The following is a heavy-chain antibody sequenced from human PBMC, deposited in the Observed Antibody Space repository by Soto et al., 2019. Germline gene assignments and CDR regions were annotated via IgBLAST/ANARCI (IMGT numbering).Heavy chain of an antibody. CDR3: VRDFSSCSDS. D-gene: IGHD6-13*01. CDR1: GGSVSSSDYH. J-gene: IGHJ4*02. V-gene: IGHV4-39*01. Sequence: QLQLQESGPGLVKPSETLSLTCTVSGGSVSSSDYHWGWIRQPPGKGLDWIGTISYTGSTYYNPSLKSRLTISVDKSRNQFSLKLRSVTATDTAVYYCVRDFSSCSDSWGQGTLVTVSS. CDR2: ISYTGST.